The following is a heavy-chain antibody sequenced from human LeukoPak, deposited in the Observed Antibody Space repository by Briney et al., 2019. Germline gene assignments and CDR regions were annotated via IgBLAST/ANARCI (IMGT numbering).Heavy chain of an antibody. CDR1: GFTFSSYG. CDR3: AKEEGDAFDI. CDR2: IWYDGSNK. V-gene: IGHV3-33*06. Sequence: PGGSLRLSCAASGFTFSSYGMHGVRQAPGKGLEWVADIWYDGSNKYYADSVKGRFTISRDNSKNTLYLQMNSLRAEDMAVCYCAKEEGDAFDIWGQGTMVTVSS. J-gene: IGHJ3*02.